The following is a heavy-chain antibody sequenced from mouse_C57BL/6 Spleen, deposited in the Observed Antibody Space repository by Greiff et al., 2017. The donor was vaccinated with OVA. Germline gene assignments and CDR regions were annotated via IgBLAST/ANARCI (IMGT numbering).Heavy chain of an antibody. V-gene: IGHV7-3*01. CDR2: IRNKANGYTT. CDR3: AGYGISSSYYSGSSWDAMDY. D-gene: IGHD1-1*01. CDR1: GFTFTDYY. J-gene: IGHJ4*01. Sequence: EVKLMESGGGLVQPGGSLSLSCAASGFTFTDYYMSWVRQPPGKALEWLGFIRNKANGYTTEYSASVKGRFTISRDNSQSILYLQMNALRAEESASYYCAGYGISSSYYSGSSWDAMDYWGQGTSVTVSS.